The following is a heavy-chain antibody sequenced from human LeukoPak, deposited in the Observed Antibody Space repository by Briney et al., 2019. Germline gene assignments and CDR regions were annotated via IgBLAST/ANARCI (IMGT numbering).Heavy chain of an antibody. CDR3: ARGAPPGYYGSGSREFAY. D-gene: IGHD3-10*01. CDR2: IYYSGST. Sequence: SETLSLTCTVSGGSISSGGYYWSWIRQPPGKGLEWIGYIYYSGSTNYNPSLKSRVTISVDTSKNQFSLKLSSVTAADTAVYYCARGAPPGYYGSGSREFAYWGQGTLVTVSS. J-gene: IGHJ4*02. CDR1: GGSISSGGYY. V-gene: IGHV4-61*08.